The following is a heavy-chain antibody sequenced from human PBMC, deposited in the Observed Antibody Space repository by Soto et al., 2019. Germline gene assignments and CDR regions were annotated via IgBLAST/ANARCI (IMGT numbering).Heavy chain of an antibody. V-gene: IGHV4-4*07. D-gene: IGHD6-13*01. Sequence: QVQLQESGPGLVKPSETLSLTCTVSGGSISSYYWSWIRQPAGKGLEWIGRIYTSGSTNYNPSLKSRVTMSVNTSKNQFSLKLSSVTAADTAVYYCARSNSGSWPGRWFDPWGQGTLVTVSS. J-gene: IGHJ5*02. CDR3: ARSNSGSWPGRWFDP. CDR2: IYTSGST. CDR1: GGSISSYY.